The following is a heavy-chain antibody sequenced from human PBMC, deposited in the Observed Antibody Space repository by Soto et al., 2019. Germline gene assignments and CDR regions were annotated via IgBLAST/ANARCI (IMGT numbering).Heavy chain of an antibody. CDR2: ISSSSSYI. Sequence: GGFLRLSCAASGFTFSSYSMNWVRQAPGKGLEWVSSISSSSSYIYYADSVKGRFTISRDNAKNSLYLQMNSLRAEDTAVYYCARDVRLHLGELSLMSAFDIWGQGTMVTVSS. D-gene: IGHD3-16*02. CDR3: ARDVRLHLGELSLMSAFDI. V-gene: IGHV3-21*01. CDR1: GFTFSSYS. J-gene: IGHJ3*02.